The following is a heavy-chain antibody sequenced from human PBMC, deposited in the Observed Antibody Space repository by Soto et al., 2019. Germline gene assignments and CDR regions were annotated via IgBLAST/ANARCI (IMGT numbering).Heavy chain of an antibody. Sequence: GGSLRLSXAASGFSFSRYWMYWLRQSPGKGLEWVSRISSDGATASLPDSVEGRFAVSRDNAKSEVFLQMNSLRVDDTGVHFCARVQPDGFPTYFHHWGRGVLVTVSS. CDR3: ARVQPDGFPTYFHH. V-gene: IGHV3-74*01. D-gene: IGHD2-21*01. J-gene: IGHJ4*02. CDR1: GFSFSRYW. CDR2: ISSDGATA.